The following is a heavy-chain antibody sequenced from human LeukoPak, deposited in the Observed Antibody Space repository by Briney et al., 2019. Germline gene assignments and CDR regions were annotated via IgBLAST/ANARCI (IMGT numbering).Heavy chain of an antibody. CDR1: GFTFSNYW. CDR2: IKSDGSST. CDR3: ARGGDTSNWYPGYFDY. D-gene: IGHD6-13*01. Sequence: GGSLRLSCAASGFTFSNYWMHWVRQAPGKGPVWVSRIKSDGSSTRFADSVQGRFTISRDNGENTVYLQMNSLRAEDTAVYYCARGGDTSNWYPGYFDYWGQGALVTVSS. V-gene: IGHV3-74*01. J-gene: IGHJ4*02.